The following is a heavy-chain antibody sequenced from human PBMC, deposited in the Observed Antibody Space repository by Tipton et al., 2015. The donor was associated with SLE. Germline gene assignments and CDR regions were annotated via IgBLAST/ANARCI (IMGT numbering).Heavy chain of an antibody. CDR1: GGSISSHY. D-gene: IGHD6-19*01. V-gene: IGHV4-59*11. CDR3: ARRSWSSGWPRGQYFQH. CDR2: IYYSGST. J-gene: IGHJ1*01. Sequence: TLSLTCTVSGGSISSHYWSWIRQPPGKGLEWIGYIYYSGSTHYNPSLKSRVTISVDTSKNQFSLKLSSVTAADTAVYYCARRSWSSGWPRGQYFQHWGQGTLVTVSS.